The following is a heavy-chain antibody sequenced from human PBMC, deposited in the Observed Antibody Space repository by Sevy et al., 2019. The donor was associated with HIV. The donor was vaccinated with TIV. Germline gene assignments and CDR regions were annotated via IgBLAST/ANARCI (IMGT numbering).Heavy chain of an antibody. Sequence: GESLKISCAVSGFSFDSYGMTWVRQAPGKGLEWVSGISGSGTRTYYADSVKGRFIISRDNSKNTLYLQMNSLRSEDTAIYYCAKWGGGHYDPDEIGYYFYYYNMDVWGKGTTVTVSS. CDR2: ISGSGTRT. J-gene: IGHJ6*03. V-gene: IGHV3-23*01. CDR1: GFSFDSYG. D-gene: IGHD3-22*01. CDR3: AKWGGGHYDPDEIGYYFYYYNMDV.